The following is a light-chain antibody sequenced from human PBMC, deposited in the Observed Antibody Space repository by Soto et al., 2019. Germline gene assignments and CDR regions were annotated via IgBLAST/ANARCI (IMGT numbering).Light chain of an antibody. CDR2: SNN. CDR3: AAWDDSLNGLV. V-gene: IGLV1-44*01. Sequence: QSALTQPPSASGTPGQKVTISCSGSSSNIGSNTANWYQQLPGTPPKLLIYSNNQRPSGVPDRFSGSKSGTSASLAISGLQSEDEADYYCAAWDDSLNGLVFGAGTKVTVL. CDR1: SSNIGSNT. J-gene: IGLJ1*01.